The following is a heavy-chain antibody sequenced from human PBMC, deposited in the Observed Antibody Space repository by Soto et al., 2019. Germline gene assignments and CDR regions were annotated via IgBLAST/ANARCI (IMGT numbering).Heavy chain of an antibody. Sequence: GXSVKVSCNASGYTFTGYYMHLVRQAPGQGLEWMGWINPNSGGTNYAQKFQVRVTMTRDTSISTAYMELSRLRSDDTAVYYCARVEGVGATEMDYFDHWGQGTLVTFSS. CDR2: INPNSGGT. CDR3: ARVEGVGATEMDYFDH. D-gene: IGHD1-26*01. CDR1: GYTFTGYY. J-gene: IGHJ4*02. V-gene: IGHV1-2*02.